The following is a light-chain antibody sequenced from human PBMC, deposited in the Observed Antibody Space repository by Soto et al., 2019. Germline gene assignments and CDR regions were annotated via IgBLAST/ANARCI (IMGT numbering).Light chain of an antibody. CDR3: QSYENSRTGFYV. CDR1: SSXXXAGFD. V-gene: IGLV1-40*01. J-gene: IGLJ1*01. CDR2: GNT. Sequence: QSVLTQPPSVSGAPGQRVTISCTGXSSXXXAGFDVHWYQHLPGTAPKLLIYGNTNRPSGVPGRFSGSKSGTSASLVITGLQAEDEADYYCQSYENSRTGFYVFGTGTKLTVL.